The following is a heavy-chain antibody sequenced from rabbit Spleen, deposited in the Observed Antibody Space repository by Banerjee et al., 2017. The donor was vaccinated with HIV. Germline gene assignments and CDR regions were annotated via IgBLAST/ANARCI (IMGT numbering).Heavy chain of an antibody. J-gene: IGHJ4*01. Sequence: QSLEESGGGLVQPEGSLILTCKASGFSFSSNDYMCWVRQAPGKGLEWIACTVGGRSTFTYYASWAKGRFTISRTSSTTVTLQMTSLTAADTATYFCARGTSSSGYYSGSLNLWGPGTLVTVS. CDR3: ARGTSSSGYYSGSLNL. D-gene: IGHD1-1*01. V-gene: IGHV1S40*01. CDR1: GFSFSSNDY. CDR2: TVGGRSTFT.